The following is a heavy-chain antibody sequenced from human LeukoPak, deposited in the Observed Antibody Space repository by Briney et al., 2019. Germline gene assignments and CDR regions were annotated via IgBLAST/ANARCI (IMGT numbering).Heavy chain of an antibody. Sequence: ASVKVSCKASGYTFTSYYMHWVRQAPGQGREWMGIINPSGGSTSYAQKFQGRVTMTRDTSTSTVYMELSSLRSEDTAVYYCARDRDYYDSSGYYYFDYWGQGTLVTVSS. CDR3: ARDRDYYDSSGYYYFDY. CDR2: INPSGGST. D-gene: IGHD3-22*01. V-gene: IGHV1-46*01. J-gene: IGHJ4*02. CDR1: GYTFTSYY.